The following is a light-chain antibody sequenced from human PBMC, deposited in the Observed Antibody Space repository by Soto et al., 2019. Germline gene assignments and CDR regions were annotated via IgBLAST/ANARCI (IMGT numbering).Light chain of an antibody. J-gene: IGKJ4*01. V-gene: IGKV1-12*01. CDR2: RAS. CDR3: QHGKDFPLT. CDR1: QDINIW. Sequence: DIQMTQSPSSVSASVGDRVTITCRASQDINIWLAWYQQKPGLAPNLLIYRASRLIGGVPSRFSGSGSGTDFTLTIRSLQPEDLATYYCQHGKDFPLTFGGGTKVEIK.